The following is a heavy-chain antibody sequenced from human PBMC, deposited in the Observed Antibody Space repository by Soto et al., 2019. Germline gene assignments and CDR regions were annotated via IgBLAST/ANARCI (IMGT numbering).Heavy chain of an antibody. V-gene: IGHV4-34*01. Sequence: QVQLQQWGPGLLKPSETLSLTGALSGVSFSGFFWSWIRQPPGKGLEWIGEITHRGDTNYNPSLKSRVTISIDTSTNQISFNLTSVTAADSAVYYCARRYSGSGWYASWGLGTPVTISS. CDR3: ARRYSGSGWYAS. J-gene: IGHJ5*01. D-gene: IGHD3-9*01. CDR2: ITHRGDT. CDR1: GVSFSGFF.